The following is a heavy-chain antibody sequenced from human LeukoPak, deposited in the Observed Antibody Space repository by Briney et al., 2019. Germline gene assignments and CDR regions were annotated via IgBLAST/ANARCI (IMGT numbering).Heavy chain of an antibody. D-gene: IGHD1-14*01. CDR2: IGTAGDT. CDR3: ARGGIGRHFDI. V-gene: IGHV3-13*01. J-gene: IGHJ3*02. Sequence: GGSLRLSCAASGFTFSSYDMHWVRQATGKGLEWVSAIGTAGDTYNPGSVKGRFTISRENAKNSLYLQMDSLRAGGTAVYYCARGGIGRHFDIWGQGTMVTVSS. CDR1: GFTFSSYD.